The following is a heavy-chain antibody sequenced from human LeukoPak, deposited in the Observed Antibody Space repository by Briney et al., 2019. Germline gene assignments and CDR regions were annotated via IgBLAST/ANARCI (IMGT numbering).Heavy chain of an antibody. J-gene: IGHJ3*02. D-gene: IGHD4-17*01. CDR3: ARLRGGDYNDAFDI. V-gene: IGHV4-30-2*01. CDR1: GGSISSGGYY. Sequence: PSQTLSLTCTVSGGSISSGGYYWSWIRQPPGKGLEWIGYIYHSGSTYYNPSLKSRVTISVDRSKNQFSLRLSSVTAADTAVYYCARLRGGDYNDAFDIWGQGTMVTVSS. CDR2: IYHSGST.